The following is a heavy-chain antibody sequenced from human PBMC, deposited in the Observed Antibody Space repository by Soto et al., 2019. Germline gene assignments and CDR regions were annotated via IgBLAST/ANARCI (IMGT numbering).Heavy chain of an antibody. Sequence: GESLKISCQGSGYSFARYWIAWVRQMPGKGLEWMGIIYPGDSDTRYSPSFQGQVTISVDKSFYTAYLQWTSLKASDTAMYYCAREGDGYSSGFDYWGQGTLVTVSS. CDR2: IYPGDSDT. CDR3: AREGDGYSSGFDY. D-gene: IGHD4-4*01. J-gene: IGHJ4*02. CDR1: GYSFARYW. V-gene: IGHV5-51*01.